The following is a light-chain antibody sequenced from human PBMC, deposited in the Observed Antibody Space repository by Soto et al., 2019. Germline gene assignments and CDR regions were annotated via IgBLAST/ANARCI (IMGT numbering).Light chain of an antibody. Sequence: EVVMTQSAATLSVSPGERATLSCQASQSVSSSFAWYRQEPGQAPRLLIYGASARATAIAARFSGSGSGTEFTLHTSRLQSEDFAVYYCEQDNNGPRARFGQGTK. CDR1: QSVSSS. V-gene: IGKV3-15*01. J-gene: IGKJ1*01. CDR2: GAS. CDR3: EQDNNGPRAR.